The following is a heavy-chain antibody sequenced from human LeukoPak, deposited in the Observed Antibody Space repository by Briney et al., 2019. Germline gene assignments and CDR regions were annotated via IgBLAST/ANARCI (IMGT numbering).Heavy chain of an antibody. V-gene: IGHV4-59*01. CDR1: GGSFSGYY. Sequence: SETLSLTCAVYGGSFSGYYWSWIRQPPGKGLEWIGYIYYSGSTNYNPSLKSRVTISVDTSKNQFSLKLSSVTAADTAVYYCARATTRVYSSGWYNFDYWGQGTLVTVSS. D-gene: IGHD6-19*01. CDR3: ARATTRVYSSGWYNFDY. J-gene: IGHJ4*02. CDR2: IYYSGST.